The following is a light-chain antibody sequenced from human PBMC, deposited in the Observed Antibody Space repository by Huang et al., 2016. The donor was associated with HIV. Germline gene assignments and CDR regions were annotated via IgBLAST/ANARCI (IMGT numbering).Light chain of an antibody. J-gene: IGKJ4*01. V-gene: IGKV1-9*01. CDR3: QQLNSYPLT. CDR2: AAS. CDR1: QGMSNF. Sequence: IQLTQSPSSLSASVGDRVTITCRASQGMSNFLGWYQQKPGKAPKLLIYAASILQSGVPSRFSVCGSGTDFTLTIGRLQPEDFATYYCQQLNSYPLTCGGGTKVEIK.